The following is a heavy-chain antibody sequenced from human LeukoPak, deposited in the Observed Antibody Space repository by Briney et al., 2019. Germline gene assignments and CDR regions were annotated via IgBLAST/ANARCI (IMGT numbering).Heavy chain of an antibody. CDR1: GYSISSGYY. V-gene: IGHV4-38-2*02. Sequence: SETLSLTCIVSGYSISSGYYWGWIRQPPGKGPELIESMYHSGSTYYNPSLKSRVTISLDTSKNQFSLKLSSVTAADTAVYYCARAPHCSSTSCYHGGYYFDYWGQGTLVTVSS. J-gene: IGHJ4*02. CDR2: MYHSGST. D-gene: IGHD2-2*01. CDR3: ARAPHCSSTSCYHGGYYFDY.